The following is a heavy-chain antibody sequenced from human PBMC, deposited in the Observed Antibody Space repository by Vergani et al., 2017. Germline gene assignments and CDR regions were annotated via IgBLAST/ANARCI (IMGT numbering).Heavy chain of an antibody. V-gene: IGHV1-69*18. CDR3: ATLLSSYYYDSSGNTGAFDI. J-gene: IGHJ3*02. CDR1: GGTFSSYA. Sequence: VQLVESGADVKKPGSSVKVSCKASGGTFSSYAISWVRQAPGQGLEWMGRIIPIFGTANYAQKFQGRVTITADESTSTAYMELSSLRSEDTAVYYCATLLSSYYYDSSGNTGAFDIWGQGTIVTVSS. D-gene: IGHD3-22*01. CDR2: IIPIFGTA.